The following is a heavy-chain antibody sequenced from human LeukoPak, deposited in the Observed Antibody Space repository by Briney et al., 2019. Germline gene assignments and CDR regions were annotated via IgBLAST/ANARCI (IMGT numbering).Heavy chain of an antibody. Sequence: GGSLRLSCAASGFTVSNNYMSWVRQAPGKKLEWVSDIYSDGTTFYADSVKGRFTISRDNSKNTLYLQMNSLSAEDTAVYHCARYDFILISYFDLWGRGALVTVSS. J-gene: IGHJ2*01. CDR2: IYSDGTT. CDR3: ARYDFILISYFDL. D-gene: IGHD3-3*01. CDR1: GFTVSNNY. V-gene: IGHV3-53*01.